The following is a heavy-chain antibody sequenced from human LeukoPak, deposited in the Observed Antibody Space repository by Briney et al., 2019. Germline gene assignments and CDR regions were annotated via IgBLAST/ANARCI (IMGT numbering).Heavy chain of an antibody. Sequence: ASVKVSCKASGYTFTSYGISWVRQTPGQGLEWMGWINTNTGNPTYAQGFTGRFVFSLDTSVSTAYLQISSLKAEDTAVYYCARGSTYYDFWSGYYTEDYWGQGTLVTVSS. D-gene: IGHD3-3*01. V-gene: IGHV7-4-1*02. CDR3: ARGSTYYDFWSGYYTEDY. CDR2: INTNTGNP. CDR1: GYTFTSYG. J-gene: IGHJ4*02.